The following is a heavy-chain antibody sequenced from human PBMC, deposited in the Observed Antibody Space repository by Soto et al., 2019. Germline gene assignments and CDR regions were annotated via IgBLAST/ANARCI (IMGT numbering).Heavy chain of an antibody. V-gene: IGHV4-31*03. J-gene: IGHJ6*02. Sequence: SETLSLTCSVSGGSISSGGYYWSWIRQHPGKGLEWVGYFYNSGSVFYNPSLKSRVTISVDTSKNQFSLKLISVTAADTAVYYCARGAVTNLYYYYYGMDVWGQGTTVT. CDR1: GGSISSGGYY. D-gene: IGHD4-4*01. CDR3: ARGAVTNLYYYYYGMDV. CDR2: FYNSGSV.